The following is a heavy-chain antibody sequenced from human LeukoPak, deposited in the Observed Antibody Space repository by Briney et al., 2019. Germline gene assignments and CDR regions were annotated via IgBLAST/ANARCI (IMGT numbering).Heavy chain of an antibody. D-gene: IGHD4-23*01. CDR1: GFTFSSYG. Sequence: GRSLRLSCAASGFTFSSYGMHWVRQAPGKGLEWVAVIWYDGSNKYYADSVKGRFTISRDNSKNMLYLQMNSLRAEDTAVYYCAGAPASDYGGNWGQGTLVTVSS. CDR2: IWYDGSNK. CDR3: AGAPASDYGGN. V-gene: IGHV3-33*01. J-gene: IGHJ4*02.